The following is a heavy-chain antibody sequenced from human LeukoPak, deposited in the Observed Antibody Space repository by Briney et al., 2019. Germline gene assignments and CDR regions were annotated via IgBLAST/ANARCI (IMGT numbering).Heavy chain of an antibody. V-gene: IGHV4-59*08. Sequence: SETLSLTCTVSGGSISSYYWSWIRQPPGKGLEWIGYIYYSGSTYYNPSLKSRVTISVDTSKNQFSLKLSSVTAADTAVYYCARALYGRPFDYWGQGTLVTVSS. CDR2: IYYSGST. CDR3: ARALYGRPFDY. J-gene: IGHJ4*02. CDR1: GGSISSYY. D-gene: IGHD2/OR15-2a*01.